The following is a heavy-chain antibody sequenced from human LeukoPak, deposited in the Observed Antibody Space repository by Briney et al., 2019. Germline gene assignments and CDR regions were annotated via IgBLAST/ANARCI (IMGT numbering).Heavy chain of an antibody. J-gene: IGHJ5*02. D-gene: IGHD3-3*01. CDR3: ARDPFDRDDFWSGYYTVGGLNWFDP. V-gene: IGHV1-2*02. CDR2: INPNSGGT. CDR1: GYTFTGYY. Sequence: ASVKVSCKASGYTFTGYYMHWVRQAPGQGLEWMGWINPNSGGTNYAQKFQGRVTMTGDTSISTAYMELSRLRSDDTAVYYCARDPFDRDDFWSGYYTVGGLNWFDPWGQGTLVTVSS.